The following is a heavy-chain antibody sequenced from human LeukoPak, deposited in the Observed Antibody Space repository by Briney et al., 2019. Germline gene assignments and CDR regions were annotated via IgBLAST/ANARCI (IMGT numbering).Heavy chain of an antibody. CDR1: GFTFSSYA. Sequence: GGSLRLSCAASGFTFSSYAMSWVRQAPGKGLEWVSAISGSGGSTYYADSVKGRFTISRDNSKNTLYLQMNSLRAEDTAVYYCAKDLHPLRLLEWLSSGFDYWGQGTLVTVSS. J-gene: IGHJ4*02. D-gene: IGHD3-3*01. CDR3: AKDLHPLRLLEWLSSGFDY. V-gene: IGHV3-23*01. CDR2: ISGSGGST.